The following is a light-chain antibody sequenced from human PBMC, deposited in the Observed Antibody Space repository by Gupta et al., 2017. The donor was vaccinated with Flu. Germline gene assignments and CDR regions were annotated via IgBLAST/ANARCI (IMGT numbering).Light chain of an antibody. Sequence: PSSLSASVGDRVTITCRTSQDVRNYLDWYQQKPGNAPKRLIFGASNLESGVPSRFSGSGSGTDFTLTITNLQPEDFATYYCQHNNSTPRTFGQGTKVEIK. CDR3: QHNNSTPRT. J-gene: IGKJ1*01. V-gene: IGKV1-39*01. CDR2: GAS. CDR1: QDVRNY.